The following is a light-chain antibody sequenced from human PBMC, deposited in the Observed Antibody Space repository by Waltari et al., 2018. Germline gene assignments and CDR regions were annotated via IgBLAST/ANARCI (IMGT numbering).Light chain of an antibody. J-gene: IGLJ3*02. CDR3: QTGGHGTWV. CDR2: VNSDGSH. V-gene: IGLV4-69*01. CDR1: SGHSTNI. Sequence: QLVLTQSPPASASLGASVKLTCTLSSGHSTNIIAWLHQQPEKGPRYLMNVNSDGSHNKGVGIPDRFSGSSSGAERYLTISSLQSEDEADYYCQTGGHGTWVFGGGTRLTVL.